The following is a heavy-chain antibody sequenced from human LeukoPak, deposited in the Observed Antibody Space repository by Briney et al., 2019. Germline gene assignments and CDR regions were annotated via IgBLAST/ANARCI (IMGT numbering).Heavy chain of an antibody. CDR1: GGSISSGSYY. CDR3: ASPFASLGS. V-gene: IGHV4-39*01. CDR2: IYYSGST. Sequence: SETLSLTCTVSGGSISSGSYYWGWIRQPPGKGLEWIGSIYYSGSTYYNPSLKSRVTISVDTSKNQFSLKLSSVTAADTAVYYCASPFASLGSWGQGTLVTVSS. D-gene: IGHD3-16*01. J-gene: IGHJ5*02.